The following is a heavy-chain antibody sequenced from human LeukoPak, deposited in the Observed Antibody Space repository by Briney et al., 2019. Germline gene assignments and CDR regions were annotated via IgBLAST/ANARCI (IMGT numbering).Heavy chain of an antibody. Sequence: PSETLSLACAVYGGSFSGYYWSWIRQPPGEGLEWIGEINHSGSTNYNPSLKSRVTISVDTSKNQFSLKLSSVTAADTAVYYCARELGSVSTYRSWGQGTLVTVSS. D-gene: IGHD2-8*02. J-gene: IGHJ5*02. CDR1: GGSFSGYY. V-gene: IGHV4-34*01. CDR3: ARELGSVSTYRS. CDR2: INHSGST.